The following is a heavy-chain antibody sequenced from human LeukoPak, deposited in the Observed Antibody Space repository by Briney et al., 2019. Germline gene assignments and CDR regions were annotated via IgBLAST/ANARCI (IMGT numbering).Heavy chain of an antibody. V-gene: IGHV4-4*02. CDR2: IYHSGST. Sequence: SGTLSLTCAVSGGSISSSNWWSWVRQPPGKGLEWIGEIYHSGSTNYNPSLKSRVTISVDKSKNQFSLKLSSVTAADTAVYYCARRGYSSGWYVWGWFDPWGQGTLVTVSS. D-gene: IGHD6-19*01. J-gene: IGHJ5*02. CDR3: ARRGYSSGWYVWGWFDP. CDR1: GGSISSSNW.